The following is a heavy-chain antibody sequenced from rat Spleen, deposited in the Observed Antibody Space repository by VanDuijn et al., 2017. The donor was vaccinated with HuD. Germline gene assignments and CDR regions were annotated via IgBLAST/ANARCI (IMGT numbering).Heavy chain of an antibody. Sequence: QVRLKESGPGLVQPSQTLSLACTVSGFSLTSYHVHWVRQPSGKGLEWMGVIWTGGSTEYNSALKSRLSISRATSKSQVFLKMSSLQTEDTAMYFCARKSYSSYEGDYWGQGVMVTVSS. CDR3: ARKSYSSYEGDY. V-gene: IGHV2-43*01. D-gene: IGHD1-2*01. CDR1: GFSLTSYH. CDR2: IWTGGST. J-gene: IGHJ2*01.